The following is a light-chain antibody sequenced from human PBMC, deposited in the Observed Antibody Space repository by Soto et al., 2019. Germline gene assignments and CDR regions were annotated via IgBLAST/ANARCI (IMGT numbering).Light chain of an antibody. V-gene: IGKV1-5*03. CDR2: KAS. CDR3: QQYNSYSGT. CDR1: QSISSW. Sequence: DIQMTQSPSTLSASVGDRVTITCRASQSISSWLAWYQQKPGKAPKLLIYKASSLESGVPSRFSGSGSGTEFPLTISSLQPDDFATYYCQQYNSYSGTFGQGTKVDI. J-gene: IGKJ1*01.